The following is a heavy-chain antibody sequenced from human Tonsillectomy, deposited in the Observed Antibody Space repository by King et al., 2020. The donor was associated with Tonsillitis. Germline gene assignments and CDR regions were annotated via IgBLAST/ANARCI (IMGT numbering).Heavy chain of an antibody. CDR2: IYYYSGGT. J-gene: IGHJ3*02. CDR1: GGSISSTSYF. D-gene: IGHD6-6*01. Sequence: LQLQESGPGLVKPSETLSLTCNVSGGSISSTSYFWGWMRQPPGKGLEWIGNIYYYSGGTYYTPSFKSRVTISVDTSKNQFSLKLSSVTAADTAVYYCARLPAYSSSSFVFDIWGQGTMVTVSS. V-gene: IGHV4-39*01. CDR3: ARLPAYSSSSFVFDI.